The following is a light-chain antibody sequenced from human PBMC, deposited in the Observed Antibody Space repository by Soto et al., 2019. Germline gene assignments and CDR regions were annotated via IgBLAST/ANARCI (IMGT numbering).Light chain of an antibody. CDR1: QSVSNN. CDR3: QQYNNWPPWT. V-gene: IGKV3-15*01. CDR2: GAS. J-gene: IGKJ1*01. Sequence: TGITKSPTTLSVSPGERGTLSVRASQSVSNNLAWYQQKPGQAPRLLIYGASTRAAGVPARFSGSGSGTEFTLTINSLQSEDFAVYYCQQYNNWPPWTFGQGTKVDIK.